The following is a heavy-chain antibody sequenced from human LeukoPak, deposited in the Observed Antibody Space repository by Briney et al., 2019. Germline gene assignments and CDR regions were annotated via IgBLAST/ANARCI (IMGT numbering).Heavy chain of an antibody. CDR1: GVSINSYY. CDR3: ARFGSLREPIHDY. CDR2: IYYGGTT. J-gene: IGHJ4*02. Sequence: SSETLSLTGTVSGVSINSYYWTWIRQPPGKGLDWIGYIYYGGTTNYNPSLNSRVTISVDTSKNQFSLKLSSVTAADTAVYYCARFGSLREPIHDYWGQGTLVTVSS. D-gene: IGHD3-16*01. V-gene: IGHV4-59*01.